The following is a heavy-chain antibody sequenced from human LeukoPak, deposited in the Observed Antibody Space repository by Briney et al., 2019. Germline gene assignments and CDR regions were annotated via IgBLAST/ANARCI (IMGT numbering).Heavy chain of an antibody. CDR2: IDSAGTTA. J-gene: IGHJ6*03. V-gene: IGHV3-74*01. Sequence: EGSLRLSCIASDFTFNNYWMHWVRRAPGKGLVWVSRIDSAGTTASYADTLQDRFSISRDNARNTLYLQMNGLRAEDTAVYYCARGRYYMDVWGKGTTVTVSS. CDR1: DFTFNNYW. CDR3: ARGRYYMDV.